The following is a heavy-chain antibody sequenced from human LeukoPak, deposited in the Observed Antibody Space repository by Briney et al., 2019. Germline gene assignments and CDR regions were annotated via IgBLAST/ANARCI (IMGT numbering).Heavy chain of an antibody. Sequence: ASVKVSCKASGYTFTGYYMHWVRQAPGQGLEWMGWINPNSGGTNYAQKFQGRVTMTRDTSISTAYMELSRLRSDDTAAYYCARDVGYSSGWHWDYWGQGTLVTVSS. CDR1: GYTFTGYY. J-gene: IGHJ4*02. CDR2: INPNSGGT. CDR3: ARDVGYSSGWHWDY. D-gene: IGHD6-19*01. V-gene: IGHV1-2*02.